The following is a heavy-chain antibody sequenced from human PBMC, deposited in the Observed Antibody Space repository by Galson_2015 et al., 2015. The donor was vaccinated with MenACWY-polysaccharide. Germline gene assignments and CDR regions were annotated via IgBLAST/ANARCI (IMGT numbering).Heavy chain of an antibody. D-gene: IGHD2-21*02. V-gene: IGHV3-48*02. J-gene: IGHJ6*02. CDR1: GFAFSSYG. CDR2: ISSGSSTI. Sequence: SLRLRCAASGFAFSSYGLNWVRQAPGKGLEWVSYISSGSSTIYYADSVKGRFTISRDNAKNSLYLQMNSLRDEDTAIYYCARSCGGDCFYYYGMDVWGQWTTVTVSS. CDR3: ARSCGGDCFYYYGMDV.